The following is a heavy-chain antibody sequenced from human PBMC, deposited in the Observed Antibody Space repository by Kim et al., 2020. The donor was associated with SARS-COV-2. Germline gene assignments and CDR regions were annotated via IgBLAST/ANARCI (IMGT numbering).Heavy chain of an antibody. CDR3: ARVGRSAMVDY. J-gene: IGHJ4*02. Sequence: KYYVDSVKGRFTISRDNAKNSLYLQMNSLRAEDTAVYYCARVGRSAMVDYWGQGTLVTVSS. CDR2: K. D-gene: IGHD5-18*01. V-gene: IGHV3-7*01.